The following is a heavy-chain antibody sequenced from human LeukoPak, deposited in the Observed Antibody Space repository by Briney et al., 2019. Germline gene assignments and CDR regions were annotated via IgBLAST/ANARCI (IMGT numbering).Heavy chain of an antibody. CDR2: IYYSGST. Sequence: SETLSLTCTVSGGSISSYYWSWIRQPPGKGLEWIGYIYYSGSTNYNPSLKSRVTISVDTSKNQFSLKLSSVTAADTAVYYCARGGEDGYNLLTFAYWGQGTLVTVSS. D-gene: IGHD5-24*01. J-gene: IGHJ4*02. CDR3: ARGGEDGYNLLTFAY. V-gene: IGHV4-59*08. CDR1: GGSISSYY.